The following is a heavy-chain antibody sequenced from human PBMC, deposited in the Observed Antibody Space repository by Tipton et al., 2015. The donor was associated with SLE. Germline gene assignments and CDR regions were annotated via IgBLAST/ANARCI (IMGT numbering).Heavy chain of an antibody. CDR2: LYASGNT. CDR1: GGSISSGSHY. Sequence: TLSLTCTVSGGSISSGSHYWNWIRQPAGKGLEWIGRLYASGNTNYSPSLKSRVTMSVDTSKNQFSLNLNSVTATDTAVYYCAGLRPYYYYMDVWGAGTTVTVSS. V-gene: IGHV4-61*02. CDR3: AGLRPYYYYMDV. J-gene: IGHJ6*03.